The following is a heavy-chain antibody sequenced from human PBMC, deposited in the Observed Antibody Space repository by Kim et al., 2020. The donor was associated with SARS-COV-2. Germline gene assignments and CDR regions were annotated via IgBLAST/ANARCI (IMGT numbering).Heavy chain of an antibody. J-gene: IGHJ6*02. CDR3: ARDEWFPYSYNMDV. V-gene: IGHV3-30*01. Sequence: ADSVKGRFTISRDNSKNTRYLQMNGLRTEDTAVYYCARDEWFPYSYNMDVWGQGTTVTVSS. D-gene: IGHD3-3*01.